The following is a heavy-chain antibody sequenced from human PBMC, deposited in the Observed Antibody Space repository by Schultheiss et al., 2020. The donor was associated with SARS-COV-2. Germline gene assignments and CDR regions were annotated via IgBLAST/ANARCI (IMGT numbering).Heavy chain of an antibody. CDR1: GFTFSSYW. V-gene: IGHV3-7*01. J-gene: IGHJ6*02. CDR3: AGLQGVVAATWEYYGMDV. CDR2: IKQDGSEK. Sequence: GESLKISCAASGFTFSSYWMSWVRQAPGKGLEWVANIKQDGSEKYYVDSVKGRFTISRDNAKNSLYLQMNSLRAEDTAVYYCAGLQGVVAATWEYYGMDVWGQGTTVTVSS. D-gene: IGHD2-15*01.